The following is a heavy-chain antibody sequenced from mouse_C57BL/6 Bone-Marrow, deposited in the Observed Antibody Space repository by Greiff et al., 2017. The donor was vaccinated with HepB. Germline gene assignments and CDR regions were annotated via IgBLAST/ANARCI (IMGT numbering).Heavy chain of an antibody. Sequence: EVQLVESGGGLVKPGGSLKLSCAASGFTFSSYAMSWVRQTPEKRLEWVATISDGGSYTYYPDNVKGRFTISRDNAKNTLYLQMSHLKSEDTAMYYCARGGFFFAWFAYWGPGTLVTVSS. J-gene: IGHJ3*01. CDR3: ARGGFFFAWFAY. CDR2: ISDGGSYT. V-gene: IGHV5-4*01. CDR1: GFTFSSYA.